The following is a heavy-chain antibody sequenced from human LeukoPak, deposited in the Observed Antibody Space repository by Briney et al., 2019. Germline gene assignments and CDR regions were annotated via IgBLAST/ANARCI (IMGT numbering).Heavy chain of an antibody. V-gene: IGHV3-7*01. CDR1: GFTFRIYW. J-gene: IGHJ4*02. Sequence: GGSLRLSCAASGFTFRIYWMSWLRQVPGKGLEWVANIKQDGSETYYVDSVKGRFTISRDNAKNSLYLQMNSLRAEDTAVYYCVRATETFDYWGQGTLVTVSS. CDR2: IKQDGSET. CDR3: VRATETFDY. D-gene: IGHD4-17*01.